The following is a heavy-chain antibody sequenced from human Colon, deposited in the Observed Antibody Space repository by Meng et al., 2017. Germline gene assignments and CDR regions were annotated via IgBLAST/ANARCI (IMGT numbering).Heavy chain of an antibody. V-gene: IGHV6-1*01. D-gene: IGHD3-10*01. J-gene: IGHJ4*02. CDR2: TYYRSEWQN. CDR1: GYSVSSNRAL. CDR3: TTWYGEY. Sequence: QVQLQQSGPGLVKPSQTLSLTWAISGYSVSSNRALWHWVRQSPSRGLEWLGQTYYRSEWQNHYGVSVKSRITINADTSRNHFSLHLNSVTPEDTAVYYCTTWYGEYWGQGTLVTVSS.